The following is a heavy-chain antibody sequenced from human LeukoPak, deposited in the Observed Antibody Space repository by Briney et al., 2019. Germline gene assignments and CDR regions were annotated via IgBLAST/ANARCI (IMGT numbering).Heavy chain of an antibody. J-gene: IGHJ4*02. Sequence: SETLSLTCAVYGGSFSGYYWNWIRQPPGKGLEWIGEINHSGSTNYNPSLKSRVTISVHTSKKQFSLKLSSVTAADTAVYYCARSTGSTMFIDYWGQGTLVTVSS. CDR3: ARSTGSTMFIDY. CDR2: INHSGST. CDR1: GGSFSGYY. D-gene: IGHD3-10*02. V-gene: IGHV4-34*01.